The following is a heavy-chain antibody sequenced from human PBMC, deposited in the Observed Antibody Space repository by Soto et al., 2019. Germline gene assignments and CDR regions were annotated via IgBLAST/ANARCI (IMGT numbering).Heavy chain of an antibody. Sequence: EVQLVESGGGLVKPGGSLRLSCAASGFTFTNAWMSWVRQAPGKGLEWVGHIKSKTDGGTTDYAAPVKGRFTISRDDSKNTLNLEMNSLKTEDTAVYYCTTDAWAWGQGTLVTVSS. CDR1: GFTFTNAW. D-gene: IGHD1-26*01. J-gene: IGHJ1*01. CDR2: IKSKTDGGTT. CDR3: TTDAWA. V-gene: IGHV3-15*01.